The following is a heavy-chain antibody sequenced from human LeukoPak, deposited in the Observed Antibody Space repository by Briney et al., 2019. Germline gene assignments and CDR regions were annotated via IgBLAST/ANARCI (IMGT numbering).Heavy chain of an antibody. D-gene: IGHD6-19*01. CDR2: ISSSSSYI. J-gene: IGHJ4*02. CDR3: ARDHSGWYYFDY. CDR1: GFPFCIYS. V-gene: IGHV3-21*01. Sequence: PGGSLRLSCAASGFPFCIYSMNWVRQAPGKGLEWVSSISSSSSYIYYADSVKGRFTISRDNAKNSLYLQMNSLRAEDTAVYYCARDHSGWYYFDYWGQGTLVTFSS.